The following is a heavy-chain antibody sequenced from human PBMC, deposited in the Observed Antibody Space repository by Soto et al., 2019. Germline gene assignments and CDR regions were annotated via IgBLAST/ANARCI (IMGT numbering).Heavy chain of an antibody. Sequence: SVKVSCKASGGTFSSYAISWVRQAPGQGLEWMGGIIPIFGTANYAQKFQGRVTITADESTSTAYMELSSLRSEDTAVYYCATGDYSYYFDYWGQGTLVNVSS. CDR1: GGTFSSYA. CDR3: ATGDYSYYFDY. D-gene: IGHD4-17*01. V-gene: IGHV1-69*13. J-gene: IGHJ4*02. CDR2: IIPIFGTA.